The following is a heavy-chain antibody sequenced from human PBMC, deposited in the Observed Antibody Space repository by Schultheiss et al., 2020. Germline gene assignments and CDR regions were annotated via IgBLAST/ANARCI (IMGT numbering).Heavy chain of an antibody. CDR1: GFSLSTRGVG. CDR2: IYYSGST. J-gene: IGHJ3*02. CDR3: AKADSSGYTDDDFDI. D-gene: IGHD3-22*01. V-gene: IGHV4-39*01. Sequence: SGPTLVKPTQTLTLTCTFSGFSLSTRGVGVGWIRQPPGKGLEWIGSIYYSGSTYYNPSLKSRVTISVDTSKNQFSLKLSSVTAADTAVYYCAKADSSGYTDDDFDIWGQGTMVTVSS.